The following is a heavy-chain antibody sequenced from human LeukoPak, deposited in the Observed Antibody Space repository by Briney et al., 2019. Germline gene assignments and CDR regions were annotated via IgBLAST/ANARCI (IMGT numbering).Heavy chain of an antibody. CDR2: IIPIFGTA. Sequence: SVKASCKASGGTFSSYAISWVRQAPGQGLEWMGGIIPIFGTANYAQKFQGRVTITADESTSTAYMELSSLRSEDTAVYYCARGVGVTYYYDSSGQTWGQGTLVAVSS. CDR1: GGTFSSYA. J-gene: IGHJ5*02. D-gene: IGHD3-22*01. V-gene: IGHV1-69*01. CDR3: ARGVGVTYYYDSSGQT.